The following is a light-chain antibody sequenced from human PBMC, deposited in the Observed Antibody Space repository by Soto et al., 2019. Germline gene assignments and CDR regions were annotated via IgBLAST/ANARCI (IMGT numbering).Light chain of an antibody. Sequence: QSALTQPASVSGSPGQSITISCTGTSSDIGVYNYVSWYQQHPGKAPKLMIYEVSNRPSGVSNRFSGSKSGNTASLTISGLQAYDEADYYCTSYITGNTWVFGGGTKVTVL. CDR2: EVS. CDR1: SSDIGVYNY. CDR3: TSYITGNTWV. V-gene: IGLV2-14*01. J-gene: IGLJ3*02.